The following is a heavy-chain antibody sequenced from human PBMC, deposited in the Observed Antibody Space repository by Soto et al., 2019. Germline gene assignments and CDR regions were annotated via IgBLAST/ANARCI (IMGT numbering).Heavy chain of an antibody. CDR3: AREDIAVAGLTGHDY. CDR1: GGSISSSSYY. CDR2: IYYSGST. D-gene: IGHD6-19*01. V-gene: IGHV4-39*02. Sequence: QLQLQESGPGLVKPSETLSLTCTVSGGSISSSSYYWGWIRQPPGKGLEWIGSIYYSGSTYYNPSLKSRVTISVDTSKNQCSLRLSSVTAADTAVYYCAREDIAVAGLTGHDYWGQGTLVTVSS. J-gene: IGHJ4*02.